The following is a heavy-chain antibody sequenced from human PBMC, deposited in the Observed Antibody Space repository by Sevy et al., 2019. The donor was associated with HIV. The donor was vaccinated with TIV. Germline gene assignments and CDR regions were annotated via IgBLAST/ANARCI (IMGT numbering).Heavy chain of an antibody. J-gene: IGHJ4*02. V-gene: IGHV3-7*03. D-gene: IGHD3-9*01. CDR3: AREDYDILTGTKYYFDY. Sequence: GGSLRLSCAASGFTFSSYWMSWVRQAPGKGLEWVANIKQDGSEKYYVYSVKGRFTISRDNAKNSLYLQMNSLRAEDTAVYYCAREDYDILTGTKYYFDYWGQGTLVTVSS. CDR1: GFTFSSYW. CDR2: IKQDGSEK.